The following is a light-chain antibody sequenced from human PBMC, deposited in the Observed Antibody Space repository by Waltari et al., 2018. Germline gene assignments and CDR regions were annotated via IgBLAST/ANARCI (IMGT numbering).Light chain of an antibody. J-gene: IGLJ3*02. CDR1: SANIGAGYD. CDR3: QSYDSSLRGSRV. CDR2: GTN. Sequence: QSALIQPPSVSGSPGQSVTISCTRSSANIGAGYDVPWYQQIPGPAPKPLLYGTNNRPPGVPDRFSGSKSGTSASLAITGLQAEDEADYYCQSYDSSLRGSRVFGGGTKLTVL. V-gene: IGLV1-40*01.